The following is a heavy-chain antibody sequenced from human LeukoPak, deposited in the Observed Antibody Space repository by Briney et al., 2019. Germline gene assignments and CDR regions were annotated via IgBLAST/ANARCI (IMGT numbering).Heavy chain of an antibody. CDR2: ISGSGGST. CDR1: GFTFSSYA. Sequence: GGSLRLSCAASGFTFSSYAMSWVRQAPGKGLEWVSAISGSGGSTYYADSVKGRFTISRDNSKNTLYLQMNSLRAEDTAVHYCAAVLTGSWYVPFDYWGQGTLVTVSS. D-gene: IGHD6-13*01. J-gene: IGHJ4*02. V-gene: IGHV3-23*01. CDR3: AAVLTGSWYVPFDY.